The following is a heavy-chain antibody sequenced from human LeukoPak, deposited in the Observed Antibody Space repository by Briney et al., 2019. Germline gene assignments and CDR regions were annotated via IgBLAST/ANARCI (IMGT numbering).Heavy chain of an antibody. CDR1: GGSISSGDYY. V-gene: IGHV4-30-4*08. D-gene: IGHD4-23*01. J-gene: IGHJ4*02. Sequence: SQTLSLTCTVSGGSISSGDYYWSWIRQPPGKGLEWIGYIYYSGSTYYNPSLKSRVTISVDTSKNQFSLKLSSVTVADTAVYYCARDFATVGAFDYWGQGTLVTVSS. CDR2: IYYSGST. CDR3: ARDFATVGAFDY.